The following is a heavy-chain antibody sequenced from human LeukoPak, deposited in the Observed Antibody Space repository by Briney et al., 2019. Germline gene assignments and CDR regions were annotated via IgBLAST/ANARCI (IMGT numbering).Heavy chain of an antibody. V-gene: IGHV4-34*01. Sequence: SETLSLTCAVYGGSFSGYYWSWIRQPPGKGLEWIGEINHSGSTNYNPSLKSRVTISVDTSKNQFSLKLSSVTAADTAVYYCARGQFYDSSGYYYVIRYFQHWGQGTLVTVSS. J-gene: IGHJ1*01. CDR3: ARGQFYDSSGYYYVIRYFQH. CDR2: INHSGST. D-gene: IGHD3-22*01. CDR1: GGSFSGYY.